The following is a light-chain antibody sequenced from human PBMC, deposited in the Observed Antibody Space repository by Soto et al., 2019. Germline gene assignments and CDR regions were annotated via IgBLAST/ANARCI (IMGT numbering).Light chain of an antibody. Sequence: DIQMTQSPSSLSASIGDRVTITCRASQGISNYLAWYQQRPGKVPKLLIYAASTLLSGVSSRFSGSGSGTDFTLTISSLQPEDVATYYCQKYDSAPWTFGQGTKVEIK. CDR1: QGISNY. CDR3: QKYDSAPWT. V-gene: IGKV1-27*01. J-gene: IGKJ1*01. CDR2: AAS.